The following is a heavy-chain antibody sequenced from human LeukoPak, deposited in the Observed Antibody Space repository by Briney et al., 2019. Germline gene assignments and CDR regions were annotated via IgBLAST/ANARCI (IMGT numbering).Heavy chain of an antibody. V-gene: IGHV4-39*01. J-gene: IGHJ4*02. CDR1: GGSISSSGYY. Sequence: PSETLSLTCTVSGGSISSSGYYWGWIRQPPGKGLEWIGSIYYSGSTYYNPSLKSRVTISVDTSKNQFSLKLSSVTAADTAVYYCASLHSSGYYYYFDHWGQGTLVTVSS. D-gene: IGHD3-22*01. CDR2: IYYSGST. CDR3: ASLHSSGYYYYFDH.